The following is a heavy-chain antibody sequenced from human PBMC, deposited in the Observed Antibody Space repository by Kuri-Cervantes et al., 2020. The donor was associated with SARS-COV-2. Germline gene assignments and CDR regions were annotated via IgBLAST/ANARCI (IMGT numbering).Heavy chain of an antibody. CDR3: ARVLWDCSRTNCYRYYYYGMDV. CDR2: IYHSGST. J-gene: IGHJ6*02. Sequence: GSLRLSCVVSGGSISSSNWWSWVRQPPGKGLEWIGEIYHSGSTNYNPSLKSRVTILVDKSKNQFSLKLSSVTAADTAVYYCARVLWDCSRTNCYRYYYYGMDVWGQETTVTVYS. V-gene: IGHV4-4*02. D-gene: IGHD2-2*02. CDR1: GGSISSSNW.